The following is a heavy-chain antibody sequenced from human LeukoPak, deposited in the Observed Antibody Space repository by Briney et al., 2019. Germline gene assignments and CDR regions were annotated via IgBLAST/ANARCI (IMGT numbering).Heavy chain of an antibody. D-gene: IGHD6-13*01. V-gene: IGHV1-2*02. CDR2: MNPNSGNT. CDR3: ARALGYLGSSGAFDI. J-gene: IGHJ3*02. CDR1: GYTLIGNY. Sequence: ASVKVSCKASGYTLIGNYMHWVRQATGQGLEWMGWMNPNSGNTGYAQKFQGRVTMTRDTFISTAYMELSRLRSDDTAVYYCARALGYLGSSGAFDIWGQGTMVTVSS.